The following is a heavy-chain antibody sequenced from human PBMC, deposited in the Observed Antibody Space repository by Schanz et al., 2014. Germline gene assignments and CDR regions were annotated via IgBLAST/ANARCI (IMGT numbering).Heavy chain of an antibody. CDR2: IYSDGST. D-gene: IGHD4-17*01. J-gene: IGHJ4*02. V-gene: IGHV3-66*01. CDR3: VRDTDYHFDY. Sequence: EVQLVESGGGLVKPGGSLRLSCVASGFTFSDYYMSWIRQAPGKGLECVSIIYSDGSTYYVDSVKGRFTISRDNAKNTLYLQMNSLRAEDTAVYYCVRDTDYHFDYWGQGTLVTVSS. CDR1: GFTFSDYY.